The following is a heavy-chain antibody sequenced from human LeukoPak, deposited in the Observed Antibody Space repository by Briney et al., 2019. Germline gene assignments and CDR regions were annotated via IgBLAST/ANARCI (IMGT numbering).Heavy chain of an antibody. D-gene: IGHD2-15*01. CDR1: GGTFSSYA. V-gene: IGHV1-69*05. CDR2: IIPIFGTA. J-gene: IGHJ4*02. Sequence: ASVKVSCKASGGTFSSYAISWVRQAPGQGLEWMGRIIPIFGTANYAQKSQGRVTITTDESTSTAYMELSSLRSEDTAVYYCASGSSPPSYFDYWGQGTLVTVSS. CDR3: ASGSSPPSYFDY.